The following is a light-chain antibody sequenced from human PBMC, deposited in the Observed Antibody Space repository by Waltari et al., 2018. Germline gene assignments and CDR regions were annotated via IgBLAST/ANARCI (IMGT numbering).Light chain of an antibody. Sequence: DAVLTQSPLSLPVTLGQPAAISCRPSQSLVYSDGNNYLTWVHERPGQSPRRLIDRVSKRDSGVPDRFSGSGSGTDFTLKISRVEAEDVGVYYCMQATHWPYSFGQGTKLEIK. J-gene: IGKJ2*03. CDR2: RVS. CDR3: MQATHWPYS. V-gene: IGKV2-30*01. CDR1: QSLVYSDGNNY.